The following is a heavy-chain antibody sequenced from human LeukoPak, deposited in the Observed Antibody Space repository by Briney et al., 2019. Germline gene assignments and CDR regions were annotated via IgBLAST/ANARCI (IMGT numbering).Heavy chain of an antibody. CDR3: AKEGLIPASHLGY. CDR2: ISYDGSNK. V-gene: IGHV3-30*18. CDR1: GFIFSSYG. D-gene: IGHD2-2*01. Sequence: GRSLRLSCAASGFIFSSYGMHWVRQAPGKGLEWVALISYDGSNKHYGDSVKGRFTISRDNSKNTVYLQMNSLRGEDTAVYYCAKEGLIPASHLGYWGQGTLVTVSS. J-gene: IGHJ4*02.